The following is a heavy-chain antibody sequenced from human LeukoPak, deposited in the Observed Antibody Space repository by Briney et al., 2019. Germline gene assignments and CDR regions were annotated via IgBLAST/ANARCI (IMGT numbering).Heavy chain of an antibody. CDR1: GYTFTSYG. J-gene: IGHJ4*02. V-gene: IGHV1-18*01. CDR3: ARDGVVITTSPFDY. CDR2: ISAYNGNT. Sequence: ASVKVSCKASGYTFTSYGISWVRQAPGQGLEWMGWISAYNGNTNYAQKLQGTVTMTTDTSTSTAYMELRSLRSGDTAVYYCARDGVVITTSPFDYWGQGTLVTVSS. D-gene: IGHD3-22*01.